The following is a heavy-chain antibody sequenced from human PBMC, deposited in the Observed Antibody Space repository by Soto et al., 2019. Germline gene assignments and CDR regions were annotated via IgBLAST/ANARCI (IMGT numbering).Heavy chain of an antibody. CDR2: ISGSSYNI. CDR3: GKMTSSGWYDPVFH. J-gene: IGHJ4*02. D-gene: IGHD6-19*01. V-gene: IGHV3-11*01. Sequence: QVQLVESGGGLVKTRGSLRLSCVASGFSFSDYYMSWVRQAPGKGLEWISYISGSSYNIYYADSVKGRFTISRDNAENSVFLQITNLRAEDTARYYCGKMTSSGWYDPVFHWGQGTLVTVSS. CDR1: GFSFSDYY.